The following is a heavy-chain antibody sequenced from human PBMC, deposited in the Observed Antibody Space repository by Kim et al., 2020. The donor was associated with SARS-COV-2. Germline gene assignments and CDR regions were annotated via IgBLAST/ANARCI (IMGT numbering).Heavy chain of an antibody. V-gene: IGHV3-21*01. J-gene: IGHJ4*02. Sequence: VKGRFTISRDNAKNSLYLQMNSLRAEDTAVYYCARDYDVRRGLEWSSFDYWGQGTLVTVSS. D-gene: IGHD3-3*01. CDR3: ARDYDVRRGLEWSSFDY.